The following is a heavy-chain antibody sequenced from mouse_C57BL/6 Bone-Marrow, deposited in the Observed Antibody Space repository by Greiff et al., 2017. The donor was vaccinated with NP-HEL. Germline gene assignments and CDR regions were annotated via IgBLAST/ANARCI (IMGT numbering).Heavy chain of an antibody. D-gene: IGHD1-1*01. J-gene: IGHJ3*01. CDR1: GFSLSTFGMG. CDR2: IWWDDDK. Sequence: QVQLKECGPGILQPSQTLSLTCSFSGFSLSTFGMGVGWIRQPSGKGLEWLAHIWWDDDKYYNPALKSRLTISKDTSKNQVFLKIANVDTADTATYYCARLLLREWGFAYWGQGTLVTVSA. V-gene: IGHV8-8*01. CDR3: ARLLLREWGFAY.